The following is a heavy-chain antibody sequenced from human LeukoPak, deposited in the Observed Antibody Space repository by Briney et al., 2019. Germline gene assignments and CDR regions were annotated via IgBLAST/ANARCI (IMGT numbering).Heavy chain of an antibody. CDR2: ISTSGST. CDR1: GGSISSYY. Sequence: NSSETLSLTCTVSGGSISSYYWSWIRQPAGKGLESIGHISTSGSTNYNPSLKSRVTMSVDTSKNQFSLKLSSVTAADTAVYYCARVRYSDSSVLTRKRSYYFDYWGQGTLVTVSS. D-gene: IGHD3-22*01. V-gene: IGHV4-4*07. CDR3: ARVRYSDSSVLTRKRSYYFDY. J-gene: IGHJ4*02.